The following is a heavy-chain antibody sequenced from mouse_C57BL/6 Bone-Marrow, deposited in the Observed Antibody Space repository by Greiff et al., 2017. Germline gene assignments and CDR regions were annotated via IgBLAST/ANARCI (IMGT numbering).Heavy chain of an antibody. CDR3: AIKLPCNY. D-gene: IGHD2-1*01. V-gene: IGHV1-53*01. CDR2: INPSNGGT. J-gene: IGHJ2*01. CDR1: GYTFTSYW. Sequence: QVQLQQPGTELVKPGASVKLSCKASGYTFTSYWMHWVKQRPGQGLEWIGNINPSNGGTNYYEKFKSKATLTVDKSSSTAYMQLSSLTSEDSAVYYCAIKLPCNYWGQGTTLTVSS.